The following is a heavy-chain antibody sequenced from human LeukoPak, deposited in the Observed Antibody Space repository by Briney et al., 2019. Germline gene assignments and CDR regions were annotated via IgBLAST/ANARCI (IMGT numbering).Heavy chain of an antibody. Sequence: GGSLRLSCAASGFTFSSYAMSWVRQAPGKGLEWVSAISGSGGSTYYADSVKGRFTISRDNSKNTLYLQMNSLRAEDTAVYYCAKSPLLWFGELLSNWFDPWGQGTLVTVSS. CDR2: ISGSGGST. D-gene: IGHD3-10*01. J-gene: IGHJ5*02. CDR3: AKSPLLWFGELLSNWFDP. CDR1: GFTFSSYA. V-gene: IGHV3-23*01.